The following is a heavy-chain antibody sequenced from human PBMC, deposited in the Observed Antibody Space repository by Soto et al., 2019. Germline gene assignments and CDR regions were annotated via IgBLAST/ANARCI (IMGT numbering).Heavy chain of an antibody. V-gene: IGHV3-33*01. CDR2: IWYDGSNK. J-gene: IGHJ6*03. CDR1: GFTFSSYG. Sequence: GGSLRLSCAASGFTFSSYGMHWVRQAPGKGLEWVAVIWYDGSNKYYADSVKGRFTISRDNSKNTLYLQMNSLRAEDTAVYYCARETRYYYYMDVWGKGTTVTVSS. CDR3: ARETRYYYYMDV.